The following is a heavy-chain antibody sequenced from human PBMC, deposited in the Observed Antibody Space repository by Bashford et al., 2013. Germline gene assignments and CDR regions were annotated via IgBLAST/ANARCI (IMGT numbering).Heavy chain of an antibody. CDR2: ISIRSSDI. D-gene: IGHD6-13*01. V-gene: IGHV3-21*01. J-gene: IGHJ5*02. CDR3: ARDEGFSSSKNLDR. Sequence: GSLRLSCSVSGFTFSSYSMNWVRQAPGKGLEWVSSISIRSSDILYADSVKGRFTISRDDAKNSLFLQMVSLTSEDTGVYYCARDEGFSSSKNLDRWGQGTLVTVSS. CDR1: GFTFSSYS.